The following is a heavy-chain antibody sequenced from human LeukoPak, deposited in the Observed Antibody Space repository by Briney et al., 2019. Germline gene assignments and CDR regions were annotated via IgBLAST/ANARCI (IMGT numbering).Heavy chain of an antibody. Sequence: GGSLRLSRAASGFTFSRYWMSWVRQAPGKGLEWLANIKEDGSEKYYVDSVKGRFTISRDNIKKSVFLQMNSLRAEDTAVYYCARGDYYDTSGVYIDAFDIWGQGTMVTVSS. CDR3: ARGDYYDTSGVYIDAFDI. CDR1: GFTFSRYW. CDR2: IKEDGSEK. V-gene: IGHV3-7*01. J-gene: IGHJ3*02. D-gene: IGHD3-22*01.